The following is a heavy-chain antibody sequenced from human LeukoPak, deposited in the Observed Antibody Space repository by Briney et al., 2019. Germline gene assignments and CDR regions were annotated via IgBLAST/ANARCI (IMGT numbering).Heavy chain of an antibody. CDR1: GYTFTSYD. J-gene: IGHJ4*02. Sequence: ASVKVSCKASGYTFTSYDINWVRQATGQGLEWMGWMNPNSSNTGYAQKFQGRVTITRNTSISTAYMELSSLRSEDTAVYYCARSFTGYDSSGYYYVNYFDYWGQGTLVTVSS. V-gene: IGHV1-8*03. CDR3: ARSFTGYDSSGYYYVNYFDY. D-gene: IGHD3-22*01. CDR2: MNPNSSNT.